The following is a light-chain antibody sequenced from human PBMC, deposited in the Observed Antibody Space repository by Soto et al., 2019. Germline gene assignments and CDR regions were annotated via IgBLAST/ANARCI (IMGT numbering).Light chain of an antibody. V-gene: IGLV2-14*01. Sequence: QSALTQPASVCGSPGLSITISCTGTSTDVGGCNYVSWYQQYPGKAPKLMIYDVSNRPSGVSNRFSGSRSGNTASLTISGLQAEDEAAYYCSSYTISNTLVFGSGTKVTVL. J-gene: IGLJ1*01. CDR3: SSYTISNTLV. CDR2: DVS. CDR1: STDVGGCNY.